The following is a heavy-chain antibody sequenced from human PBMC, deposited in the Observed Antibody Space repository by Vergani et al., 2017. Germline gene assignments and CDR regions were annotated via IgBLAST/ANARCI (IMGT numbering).Heavy chain of an antibody. D-gene: IGHD3-9*01. CDR1: GATFRSNT. Sequence: QVQLVQSGAEVKKPGSSVKVSCKASGATFRSNTISWVRQVPGQGLEWMGRIIPVLGKTKYAQDFQGRLTITADTSTSTAYMELTSLRSEDTAVYYCASFLTGEPDGMDVWGQGP. V-gene: IGHV1-69*02. CDR3: ASFLTGEPDGMDV. CDR2: IIPVLGKT. J-gene: IGHJ6*02.